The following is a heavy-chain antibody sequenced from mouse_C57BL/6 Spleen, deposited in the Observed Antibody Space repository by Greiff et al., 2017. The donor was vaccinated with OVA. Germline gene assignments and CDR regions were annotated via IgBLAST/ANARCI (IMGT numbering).Heavy chain of an antibody. CDR2: IYPVSGDT. Sequence: VQRVESGAELASPGASVTLSCKASGYTFTDHIMNWVKKRPGQGLEWIGRIYPVSGDTNYNQKFMGKVTVSVDRSSSTVYMVLNSLTSEDPAVYYCGRSSGYGYFDYWGQGTTLTVAS. CDR1: GYTFTDHI. J-gene: IGHJ2*01. CDR3: GRSSGYGYFDY. V-gene: IGHV1-11*01. D-gene: IGHD3-2*02.